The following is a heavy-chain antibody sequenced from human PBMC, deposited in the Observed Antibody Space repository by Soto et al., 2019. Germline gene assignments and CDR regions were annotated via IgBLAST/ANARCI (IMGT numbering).Heavy chain of an antibody. CDR1: GFTFSNAW. CDR3: TTDQGYYDSSGYTYYLDY. J-gene: IGHJ4*02. V-gene: IGHV3-15*07. CDR2: IKSKTDGGTT. D-gene: IGHD3-22*01. Sequence: GGSLRLSCAASGFTFSNAWMNWVRQAPGKGLEWVGRIKSKTDGGTTDYAAPVKGRFTISRDDSKNTLYLQMNSLKTEDTAVYYCTTDQGYYDSSGYTYYLDYWGQGTLVPVSS.